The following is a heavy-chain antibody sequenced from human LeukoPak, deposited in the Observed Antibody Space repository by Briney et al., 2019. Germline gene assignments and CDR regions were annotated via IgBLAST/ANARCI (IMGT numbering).Heavy chain of an antibody. J-gene: IGHJ4*02. V-gene: IGHV3-48*04. Sequence: GGSLRLSCAASGFTFSSYSMNWVRQAPGKGLEWVSYISSSSSTIYYADSVKGRSTISRDNAKNSLYLQMNSLRAEDTAVYYCASVGYCSSTSCYHYFDYWGQGTLVTVSS. D-gene: IGHD2-2*01. CDR3: ASVGYCSSTSCYHYFDY. CDR1: GFTFSSYS. CDR2: ISSSSSTI.